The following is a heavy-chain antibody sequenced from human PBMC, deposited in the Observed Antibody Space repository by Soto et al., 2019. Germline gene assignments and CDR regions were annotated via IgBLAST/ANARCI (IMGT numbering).Heavy chain of an antibody. V-gene: IGHV1-2*02. J-gene: IGHJ4*02. CDR3: AITSEDRLVCALDY. D-gene: IGHD3-16*01. Sequence: QVQLVQSGAEVNKPGASVKVSCKASGYTFTDRYLHWVRQVPGQGLEWMGWINPKSGGISNAQKFQGRVTMTRDTSNSTAYMELKRLRSDDTAVYYCAITSEDRLVCALDYWGQGTRVTVSS. CDR1: GYTFTDRY. CDR2: INPKSGGI.